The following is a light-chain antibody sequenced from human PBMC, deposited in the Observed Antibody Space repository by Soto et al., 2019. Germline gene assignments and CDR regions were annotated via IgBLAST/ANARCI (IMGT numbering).Light chain of an antibody. CDR3: AAWDDSLNDFVV. V-gene: IGLV1-44*01. CDR1: SSNIGNNL. Sequence: QSVLTQPPSASGTPGQRVTISCSGTSSNIGNNLVSWYQQVPGTAPKVLIYNNDQRPSGVPDRFSGSNSGTSASLAISGVQSDDEADYYCAAWDDSLNDFVVFGGGTKLTVL. J-gene: IGLJ2*01. CDR2: NND.